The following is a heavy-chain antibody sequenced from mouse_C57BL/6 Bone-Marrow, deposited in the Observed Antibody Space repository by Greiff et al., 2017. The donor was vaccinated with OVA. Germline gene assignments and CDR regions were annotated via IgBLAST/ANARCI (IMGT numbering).Heavy chain of an antibody. J-gene: IGHJ1*03. CDR1: GYTFTDYY. V-gene: IGHV1-26*01. Sequence: EVQLQQSGPELVKPGASVKISCKASGYTFTDYYMNWVKQSHGKSLEWIGDINPNNGGTSYNQKFKGKATLTVDKSSSTAYMELRSLTSEDSAVYYCARDEHFDVWGTGTTVTVSS. CDR3: ARDEHFDV. CDR2: INPNNGGT.